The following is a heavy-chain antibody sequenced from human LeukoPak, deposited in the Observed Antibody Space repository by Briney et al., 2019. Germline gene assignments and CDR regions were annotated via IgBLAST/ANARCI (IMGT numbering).Heavy chain of an antibody. D-gene: IGHD3-10*01. J-gene: IGHJ4*02. V-gene: IGHV4-30-4*01. CDR3: ARDSVKLEELLYGFDF. CDR1: GGSISSGDYY. Sequence: SETLSLTCTVSGGSISSGDYYWSWIRQPPGKGLEWIGFIYYSGSTYHNPSLKSRVTISLDTSKNQFSLKLSSVTAADTAVYYCARDSVKLEELLYGFDFWGQGTLVTVSS. CDR2: IYYSGST.